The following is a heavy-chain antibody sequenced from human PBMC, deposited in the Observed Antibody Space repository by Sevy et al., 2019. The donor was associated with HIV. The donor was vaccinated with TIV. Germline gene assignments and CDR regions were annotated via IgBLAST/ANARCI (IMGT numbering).Heavy chain of an antibody. Sequence: ASVKVSCKASGHTFSDYYIQWVRQAPGQGLEWMGWINSNSGAIIYAQKFRDRVTMTSDTSISTAYMELSRLRSDDTAVYYCATQYSYDYWGQGTLVTVSS. D-gene: IGHD4-4*01. CDR2: INSNSGAI. J-gene: IGHJ4*02. CDR1: GHTFSDYY. V-gene: IGHV1-2*02. CDR3: ATQYSYDY.